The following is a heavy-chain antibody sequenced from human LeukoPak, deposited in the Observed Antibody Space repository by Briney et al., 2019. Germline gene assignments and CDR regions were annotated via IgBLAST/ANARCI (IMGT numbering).Heavy chain of an antibody. CDR2: IYYSGST. D-gene: IGHD6-19*01. V-gene: IGHV4-39*02. J-gene: IGHJ5*02. Sequence: SETLSLTCTVSGGSISGSSYYWGWIRQPPGKGLEWIGSIYYSGSTYYNPSLKSRVTISVDTSKNQFSLKLSSVTAADTAVYYCARDLDPIAVAANCFDPWGQGTLVTVSS. CDR3: ARDLDPIAVAANCFDP. CDR1: GGSISGSSYY.